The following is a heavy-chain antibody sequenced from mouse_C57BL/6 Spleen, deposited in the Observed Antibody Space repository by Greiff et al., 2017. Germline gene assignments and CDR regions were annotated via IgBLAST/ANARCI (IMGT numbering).Heavy chain of an antibody. CDR1: GYTFTSYW. CDR3: ARKGLLRYPWYFDV. J-gene: IGHJ1*03. Sequence: QVQLQQSGAELVMPGASVKLSCKASGYTFTSYWMHWVKQRPGQGLEWIGEIDPSDSYTNYNQKFKGKSTLTVDKSSSTASMQLSSLTSEDSAVYYCARKGLLRYPWYFDVWGTGTTVTVSS. D-gene: IGHD1-1*01. V-gene: IGHV1-69*01. CDR2: IDPSDSYT.